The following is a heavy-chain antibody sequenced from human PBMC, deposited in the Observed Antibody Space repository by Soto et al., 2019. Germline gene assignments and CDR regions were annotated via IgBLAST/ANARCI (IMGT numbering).Heavy chain of an antibody. CDR1: GGYISSYY. Sequence: SETLSLPCTVSGGYISSYYCSWIRQPPGKGLEWIGYIYYGGSTNYNPSLKSRVTISVDTSKKYFSLKLNSVTAADTAVYFCARRYYHYYYMDVWGKGTTVTVSS. CDR2: IYYGGST. J-gene: IGHJ6*03. D-gene: IGHD2-2*01. CDR3: ARRYYHYYYMDV. V-gene: IGHV4-59*08.